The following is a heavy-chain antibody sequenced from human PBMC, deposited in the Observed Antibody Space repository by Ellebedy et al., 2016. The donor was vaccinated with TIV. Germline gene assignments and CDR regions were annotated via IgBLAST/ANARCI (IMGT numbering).Heavy chain of an antibody. CDR2: INAGNGNT. J-gene: IGHJ4*02. Sequence: AASVKVSCKASGYTFTSYAMHWVRQAPGQRLEWMGWINAGNGNTKYSQKLQGRVTMTTDTSTNTAYMELRRLRSDDTAVYYCARVMVGYSGYGANIYYFDYWGQGTLVTVSS. CDR3: ARVMVGYSGYGANIYYFDY. V-gene: IGHV1-3*01. CDR1: GYTFTSYA. D-gene: IGHD5-12*01.